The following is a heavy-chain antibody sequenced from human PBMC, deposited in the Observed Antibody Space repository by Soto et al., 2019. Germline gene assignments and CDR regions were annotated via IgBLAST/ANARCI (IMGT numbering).Heavy chain of an antibody. CDR3: ARQSLDYGDHSGMDV. J-gene: IGHJ6*02. D-gene: IGHD4-17*01. Sequence: PGESLKISCKGSGYSFTSYWIGWVRQMPGKGLEWMGIIYPGDSDTRYSPSFQGQVTISADKSISTAYLQWSSLKASDTAMYYCARQSLDYGDHSGMDVWGQGTTVTVSS. V-gene: IGHV5-51*01. CDR1: GYSFTSYW. CDR2: IYPGDSDT.